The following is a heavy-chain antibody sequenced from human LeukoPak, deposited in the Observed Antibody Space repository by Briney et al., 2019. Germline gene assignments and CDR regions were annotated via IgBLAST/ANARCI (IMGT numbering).Heavy chain of an antibody. Sequence: PSQTLSLTCTVSGGSISSGSYYWRWIQQPAGEGLEWIGRIYTSGSTNYNPSLKSRVTISVDTSKNQFSLKLSSVTAADTAVYYCARVGYCSSTSCLGTYFDYWGQGTLVTVSS. CDR3: ARVGYCSSTSCLGTYFDY. D-gene: IGHD2-2*03. CDR2: IYTSGST. J-gene: IGHJ4*02. CDR1: GGSISSGSYY. V-gene: IGHV4-61*02.